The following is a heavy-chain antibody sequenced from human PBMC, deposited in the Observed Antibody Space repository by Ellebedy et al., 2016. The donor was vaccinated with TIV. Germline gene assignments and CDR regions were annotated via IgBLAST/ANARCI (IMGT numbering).Heavy chain of an antibody. CDR1: GFTFSFYW. J-gene: IGHJ4*02. Sequence: PGGSLRLSCAASGFTFSFYWMSWVRQAPGKGLEWVANINKDGSEKFYLDSVKGRFTISRDNAKNSLYLQMNSLRAEDTAVYYCSSPPGVVALWGQGTLVTVSS. D-gene: IGHD3-10*01. CDR2: INKDGSEK. V-gene: IGHV3-7*03. CDR3: SSPPGVVAL.